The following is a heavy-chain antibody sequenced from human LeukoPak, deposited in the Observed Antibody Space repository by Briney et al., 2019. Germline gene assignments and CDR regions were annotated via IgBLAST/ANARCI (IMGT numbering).Heavy chain of an antibody. Sequence: GGSLRLSCATSGFTFSNAWMNWVRQAPGKGLEWVGRIRSNSDGGTIDYAAPVKGRFTLSRDDSKTTLYLQMNSLQTEDTAVYYCATDFYNSTWGQGTLVTVSS. CDR2: IRSNSDGGTI. J-gene: IGHJ5*02. V-gene: IGHV3-15*07. CDR1: GFTFSNAW. CDR3: ATDFYNST. D-gene: IGHD3-22*01.